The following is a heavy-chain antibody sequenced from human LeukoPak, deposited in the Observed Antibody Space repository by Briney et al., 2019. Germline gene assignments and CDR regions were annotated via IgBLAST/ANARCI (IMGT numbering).Heavy chain of an antibody. V-gene: IGHV4-34*01. CDR2: INHSGST. Sequence: KPSETLSLTCAVYGGSFSGYYWSWIRQPPGKGLEWIGEINHSGSTNYNPSLKSRVTISVDTSKNQFSLKLSSVTAAGTAVYYCARWFDPWGQGTLVTVSS. CDR3: ARWFDP. J-gene: IGHJ5*02. CDR1: GGSFSGYY.